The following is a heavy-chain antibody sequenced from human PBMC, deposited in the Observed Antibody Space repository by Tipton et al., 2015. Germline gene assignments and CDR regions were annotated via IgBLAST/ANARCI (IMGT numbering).Heavy chain of an antibody. J-gene: IGHJ4*02. D-gene: IGHD3-22*01. CDR2: ISGSGAGT. CDR1: GFTFSDYY. Sequence: SLRLSCAASGFTFSDYYMSWIRQAPGKGLEWVSGISGSGAGTYNADSVKGRFTISRDNSKNTLYLQMSRLRADDTAVYYCASRAYYDTRGYYQYYFDYWGQGTLVTVSS. V-gene: IGHV3-23*01. CDR3: ASRAYYDTRGYYQYYFDY.